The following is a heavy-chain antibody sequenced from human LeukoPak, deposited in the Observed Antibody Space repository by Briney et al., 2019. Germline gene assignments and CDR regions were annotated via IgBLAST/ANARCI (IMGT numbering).Heavy chain of an antibody. J-gene: IGHJ4*02. CDR1: GGTFSSYA. CDR3: ARGPIDEYSSSPFDY. V-gene: IGHV1-69*01. Sequence: ASVKVSCKASGGTFSSYAISWVRQAPGQGLEWMGGIIPIFGTANYAQKFQGRVTITADESTSTAYMELSSLRSEDTAVYYCARGPIDEYSSSPFDYWGQGTLVTVSS. D-gene: IGHD6-6*01. CDR2: IIPIFGTA.